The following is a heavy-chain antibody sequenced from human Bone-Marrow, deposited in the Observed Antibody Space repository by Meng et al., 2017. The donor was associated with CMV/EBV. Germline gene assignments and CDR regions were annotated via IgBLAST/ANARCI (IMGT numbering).Heavy chain of an antibody. CDR3: ARGDYDSSGHIDY. CDR2: INPNTGGT. V-gene: IGHV1-2*02. Sequence: ASVKVSCKASGYTFTGYYMHWVRQAPGQGLEWMGWINPNTGGTNYAQKFQGRVTMTRDTSISTAYMDLSRLRSDDTAVYYCARGDYDSSGHIDYWGQGTLVTVSS. J-gene: IGHJ4*02. D-gene: IGHD3-22*01. CDR1: GYTFTGYY.